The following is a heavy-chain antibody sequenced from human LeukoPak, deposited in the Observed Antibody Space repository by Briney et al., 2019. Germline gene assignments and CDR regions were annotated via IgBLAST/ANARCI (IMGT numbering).Heavy chain of an antibody. V-gene: IGHV1-46*01. Sequence: ASVKVSCKASGYTFTGYYMHWVRQAPGQGLEWMGIINPSGGSTSYAQKFQGRVTMTRDTSTSTVYMELSSLRSEDTAVYYCARDRGSSPAFEYYFDYWGQGTLVTVSS. CDR3: ARDRGSSPAFEYYFDY. CDR1: GYTFTGYY. D-gene: IGHD6-13*01. CDR2: INPSGGST. J-gene: IGHJ4*02.